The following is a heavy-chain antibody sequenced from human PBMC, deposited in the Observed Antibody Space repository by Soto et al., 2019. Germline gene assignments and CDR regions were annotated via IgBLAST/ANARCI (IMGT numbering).Heavy chain of an antibody. CDR1: GFTFSSYW. D-gene: IGHD4-4*01. CDR2: IKQDGSEK. V-gene: IGHV3-7*01. Sequence: GGSLRLSCAASGFTFSSYWMSWVRQAPGKGLEWVANIKQDGSEKYYVDSVKGRFTISRDNAKNSLYLQMNSLRAEDTAVYYCARDCSPRGYSNYGKPDWFDPWGQGTLVTVSS. J-gene: IGHJ5*02. CDR3: ARDCSPRGYSNYGKPDWFDP.